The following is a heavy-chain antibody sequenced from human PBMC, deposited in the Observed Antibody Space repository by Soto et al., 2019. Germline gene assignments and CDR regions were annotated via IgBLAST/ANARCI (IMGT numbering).Heavy chain of an antibody. CDR1: GGSISSSYYY. D-gene: IGHD1-1*01. Sequence: QLQLQESGPGLVKPSETLSLTCTVSGGSISSSYYYWGWIRQPPGTGLEWIGSLYYSGSTYYNPSLKSRVTVTADTSKNQFSLNLSSVTAADTAVYYCARHNATTEYFDYWGQGTLVTVSS. V-gene: IGHV4-39*01. CDR2: LYYSGST. CDR3: ARHNATTEYFDY. J-gene: IGHJ4*02.